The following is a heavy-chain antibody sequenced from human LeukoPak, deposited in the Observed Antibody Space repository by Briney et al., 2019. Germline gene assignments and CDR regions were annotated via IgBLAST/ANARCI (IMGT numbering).Heavy chain of an antibody. V-gene: IGHV3-23*01. CDR2: VHDRN. D-gene: IGHD5-24*01. CDR3: AKGQTGDGYNSI. CDR1: GFIFRNYA. Sequence: GGSLRLSCAASGFIFRNYAMSWVRQAPGKGPEWVSTVHDRNYYADSVKGRFTISRDDSRSTLYLQMDNLRVEDTAVYYCAKGQTGDGYNSIWGQGTLVTVSS. J-gene: IGHJ4*02.